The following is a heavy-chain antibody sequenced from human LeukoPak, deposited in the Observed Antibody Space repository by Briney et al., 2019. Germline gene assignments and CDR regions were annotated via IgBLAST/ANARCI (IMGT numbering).Heavy chain of an antibody. V-gene: IGHV1-18*01. Sequence: GASVKVSCKASGYTFTSYGISWVRQAPGQRLEWMGWISAYNGNTNYAQKFQGRVTMTTDTSTSTAYMELRSLGSDDTAAYYCARDDSSLSDYWGQGTLVTVSS. D-gene: IGHD6-13*01. CDR2: ISAYNGNT. CDR1: GYTFTSYG. J-gene: IGHJ4*02. CDR3: ARDDSSLSDY.